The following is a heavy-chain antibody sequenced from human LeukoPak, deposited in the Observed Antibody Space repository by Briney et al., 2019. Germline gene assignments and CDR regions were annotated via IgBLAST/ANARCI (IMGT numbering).Heavy chain of an antibody. Sequence: GGSLRLSCAASGFTFSDYSFNWVRQAPGKGLEWVSYISSSGSPIYYADSLKGRFTISRDNAKNSLYLQMNSLRAEDTAVYYCVRDPPRTVPGIDFDYWGQGTLVTVSS. D-gene: IGHD6-19*01. CDR2: ISSSGSPI. J-gene: IGHJ4*02. CDR1: GFTFSDYS. V-gene: IGHV3-48*01. CDR3: VRDPPRTVPGIDFDY.